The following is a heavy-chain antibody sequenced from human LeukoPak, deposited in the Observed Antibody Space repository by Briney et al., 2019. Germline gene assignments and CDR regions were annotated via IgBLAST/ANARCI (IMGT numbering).Heavy chain of an antibody. D-gene: IGHD6-13*01. J-gene: IGHJ4*02. CDR2: IYYSGST. CDR1: GVSFSGYY. CDR3: AGHVPSLLVPDYFDY. V-gene: IGHV4-59*08. Sequence: SETLSLTCAVSGVSFSGYYWSWLRQPPGKGLEWIGYIYYSGSTNYTPSLKSRVTISVDTSKNQFSLKLSSVTAADTAVYYCAGHVPSLLVPDYFDYWGQGTLVTVSS.